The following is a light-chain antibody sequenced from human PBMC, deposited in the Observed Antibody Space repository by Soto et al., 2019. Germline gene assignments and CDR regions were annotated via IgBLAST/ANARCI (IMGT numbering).Light chain of an antibody. V-gene: IGKV1-33*01. J-gene: IGKJ5*01. Sequence: DIQMTQSPSALAAFVGGILTIASQASQNINNYLNWYQQKPGRAPKLRVYDASNLEAGVPSRFRGSGSGTDFTFTISRLQPEDIATYYCQQYENLPTVGQGTRVEIK. CDR1: QNINNY. CDR3: QQYENLPT. CDR2: DAS.